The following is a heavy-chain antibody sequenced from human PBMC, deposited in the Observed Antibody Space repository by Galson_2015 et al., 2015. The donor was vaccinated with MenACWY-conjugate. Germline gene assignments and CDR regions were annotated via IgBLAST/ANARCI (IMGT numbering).Heavy chain of an antibody. Sequence: SLRLSCAASGFTFSNYNMNWVRQAPGEGLEWVSYISTNSRTIYYADSVKGRFTSSRDSAKNSLYLQMNSLRAEDTAVYYCTTATTPSEGAFDIWGQGTMVTVSS. J-gene: IGHJ3*02. CDR3: TTATTPSEGAFDI. CDR1: GFTFSNYN. V-gene: IGHV3-48*01. D-gene: IGHD4-11*01. CDR2: ISTNSRTI.